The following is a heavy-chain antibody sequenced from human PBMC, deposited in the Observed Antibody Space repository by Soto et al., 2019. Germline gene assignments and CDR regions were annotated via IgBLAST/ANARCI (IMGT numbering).Heavy chain of an antibody. Sequence: EVQRLESGGGLVQPGGSLRLSCAASGFTFSSYAMSWVRQAPGKGLEWVSAIGGSGGSTYYADSVKGRFTISRDNSNNTLYLQMNSLRAEDTAVYYCAKTSVYRSSRTLVGACDIWGQGTMVTVSS. D-gene: IGHD6-13*01. V-gene: IGHV3-23*01. CDR3: AKTSVYRSSRTLVGACDI. CDR2: IGGSGGST. CDR1: GFTFSSYA. J-gene: IGHJ3*02.